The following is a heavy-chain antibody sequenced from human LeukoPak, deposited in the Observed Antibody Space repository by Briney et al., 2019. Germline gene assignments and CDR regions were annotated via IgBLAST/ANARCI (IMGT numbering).Heavy chain of an antibody. V-gene: IGHV3-48*01. J-gene: IGHJ4*02. D-gene: IGHD3-3*01. CDR2: ISTSSSTI. CDR1: GFIFSDYS. Sequence: GGSLRLSCAASGFIFSDYSMNWVRQAPGKGLEWVSYISTSSSTIYYADSVKGRFTISRDNAKNSLYLQMNSLRAEDTAVYYCAKEFTIFGNDYWGQGTLVTVSS. CDR3: AKEFTIFGNDY.